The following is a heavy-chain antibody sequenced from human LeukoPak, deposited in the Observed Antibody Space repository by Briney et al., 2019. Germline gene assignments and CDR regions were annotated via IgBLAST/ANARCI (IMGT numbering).Heavy chain of an antibody. CDR2: ISSSSSYI. CDR3: AKDNAWLVTAITDAFDI. D-gene: IGHD2-21*02. V-gene: IGHV3-21*04. CDR1: GFTFSSYS. Sequence: PGGSLRLSCAASGFTFSSYSMNWVRQAPGKGLEWVSSISSSSSYIYYADSVKGRFTISRDNAKNSLYLQMNSLRAEDTALYYCAKDNAWLVTAITDAFDIWGQGTMVTVSS. J-gene: IGHJ3*02.